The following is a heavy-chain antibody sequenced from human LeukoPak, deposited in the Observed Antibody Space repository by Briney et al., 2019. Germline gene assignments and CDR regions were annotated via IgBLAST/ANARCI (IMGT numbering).Heavy chain of an antibody. CDR1: GGSFSGYY. Sequence: PSETLSLTCAVYGGSFSGYYWSWIRQPPGKGLEWIGEINHSGSTNYNPSLKSRVTISVDTSKNQFSLKLSSVTAADTAVYHCARGSYNWFDPWGQGTLVTVSS. CDR2: INHSGST. J-gene: IGHJ5*02. CDR3: ARGSYNWFDP. V-gene: IGHV4-34*01.